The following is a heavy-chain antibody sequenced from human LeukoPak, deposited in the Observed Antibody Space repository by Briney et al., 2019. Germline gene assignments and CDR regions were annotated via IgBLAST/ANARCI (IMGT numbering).Heavy chain of an antibody. CDR1: GFTFSSYA. J-gene: IGHJ6*02. CDR3: AKGAGYYYYYGMDV. V-gene: IGHV3-23*01. D-gene: IGHD5-12*01. CDR2: ISGGGGST. Sequence: GGSLRLSCAASGFTFSSYAMSWVRQAPGKGLEWVSGISGGGGSTYYADSVKGRFTISRDNSKNTLYLQMNSLRAEDTAVYYCAKGAGYYYYYGMDVWGQGTTVTVSS.